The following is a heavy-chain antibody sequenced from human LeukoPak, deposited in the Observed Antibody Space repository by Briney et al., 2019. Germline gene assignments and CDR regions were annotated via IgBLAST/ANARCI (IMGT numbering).Heavy chain of an antibody. CDR3: AREGYSPY. D-gene: IGHD6-13*01. J-gene: IGHJ4*02. V-gene: IGHV3-48*01. CDR1: GFTFSSYS. Sequence: GGSLRLSCAASGFTFSSYSMNWVRQAPGKGLEWVSYISSSGNTIYYADSVKGRFTISRDNAKNSLYLQMNSLRAEDTSVYYCAREGYSPYWGQGTLVTVSS. CDR2: ISSSGNTI.